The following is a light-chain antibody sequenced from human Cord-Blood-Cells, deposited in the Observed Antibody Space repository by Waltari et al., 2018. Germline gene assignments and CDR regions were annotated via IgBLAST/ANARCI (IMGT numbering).Light chain of an antibody. Sequence: QSALTQPRSVSGSPGQSVTISCTGTSSDVGGYNYVSWYQQHPGKATKLMIYDVSKRPSGVPYRFSGSKSGNTASLTISGLQAEDEADYYCCSYAGSYVFGGGTKLTVL. J-gene: IGLJ2*01. CDR1: SSDVGGYNY. CDR2: DVS. CDR3: CSYAGSYV. V-gene: IGLV2-11*01.